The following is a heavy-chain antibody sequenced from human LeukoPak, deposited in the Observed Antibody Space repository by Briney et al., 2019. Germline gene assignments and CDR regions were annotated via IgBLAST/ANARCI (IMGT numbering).Heavy chain of an antibody. CDR2: ISYSGNT. V-gene: IGHV4-38-2*02. J-gene: IGHJ6*03. CDR3: ARQLYSSGSYFAPMDV. Sequence: PSETLSLTCTVSGYSISSGYFWGWIRQPPGKGLEWIGSISYSGNTYYNPSLKSRVTISLDTSKNQFSLKLSSVTAADTAVYYCARQLYSSGSYFAPMDVWGKGTTVTIYS. D-gene: IGHD3-10*01. CDR1: GYSISSGYF.